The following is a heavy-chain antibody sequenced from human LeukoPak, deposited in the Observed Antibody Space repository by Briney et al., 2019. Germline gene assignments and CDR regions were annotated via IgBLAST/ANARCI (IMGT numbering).Heavy chain of an antibody. CDR1: GGSISSYY. V-gene: IGHV4-4*07. J-gene: IGHJ4*02. D-gene: IGHD3-10*01. CDR2: IYTSGST. Sequence: SETLSLTCTVSGGSISSYYWSWIRQSAGKGLEWIGRIYTSGSTNNNPPLKSRVTMSVDTSSNQLSLKLSSVTAADTAIYYCARHATNIYGPFDYWGQGTLVTVSS. CDR3: ARHATNIYGPFDY.